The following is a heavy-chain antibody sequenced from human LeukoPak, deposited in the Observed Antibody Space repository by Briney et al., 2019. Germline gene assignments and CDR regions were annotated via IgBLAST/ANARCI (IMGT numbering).Heavy chain of an antibody. D-gene: IGHD3-22*01. CDR2: ISSSSSYI. Sequence: GGSLRLSCAASGFTFSSYSMNWVRQAPGKGLEWVSSISSSSSYIYYADSVKGRFTISRDNAKNSLYLQMNSLRAEDTAVYYCARSLTPYYYDSNNFDYWGQGTLVTVSS. V-gene: IGHV3-21*01. CDR3: ARSLTPYYYDSNNFDY. CDR1: GFTFSSYS. J-gene: IGHJ4*02.